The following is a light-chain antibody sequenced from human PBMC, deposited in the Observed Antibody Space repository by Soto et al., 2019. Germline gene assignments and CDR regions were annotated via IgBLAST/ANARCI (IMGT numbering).Light chain of an antibody. CDR3: LSYAGSYTSV. Sequence: QSALTQPRSVSGSPGQSVTIACTGTSSDVVTYNYVSWYQQHPGKAPKLMIYDVSQRPSGVPDRFSGSKSVNTASLTISGLQAEDESDYYCLSYAGSYTSVFGGGTKVTVL. V-gene: IGLV2-11*01. J-gene: IGLJ2*01. CDR2: DVS. CDR1: SSDVVTYNY.